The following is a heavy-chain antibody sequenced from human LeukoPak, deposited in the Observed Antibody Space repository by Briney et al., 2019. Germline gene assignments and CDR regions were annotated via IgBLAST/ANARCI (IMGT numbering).Heavy chain of an antibody. Sequence: GGSLRLSCAASGFTFSNYGMHWVRQAPGKGLEWLAIMWYDGSIKYYADSEKGRFTISRDNSKNTVFLQMNSLRAEDTAVYYCARGRDGYNSYYYGYMDVWGKGTTVTVSS. V-gene: IGHV3-33*01. J-gene: IGHJ6*03. CDR1: GFTFSNYG. CDR3: ARGRDGYNSYYYGYMDV. CDR2: MWYDGSIK. D-gene: IGHD5-24*01.